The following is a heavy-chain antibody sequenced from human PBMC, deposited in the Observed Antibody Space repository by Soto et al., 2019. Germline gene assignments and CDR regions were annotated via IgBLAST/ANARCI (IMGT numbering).Heavy chain of an antibody. Sequence: GGSLRLSCAASGFTFSRSAMHWLRQAPGKGLEWVAVISHDERNTDYADSIKGRFTISRDNSKNTLYLQMNSLRAEDTAIYYCARGLDKVAGGAFDIWGQGTVVTVS. D-gene: IGHD3-16*01. CDR3: ARGLDKVAGGAFDI. V-gene: IGHV3-33*01. CDR2: ISHDERNT. J-gene: IGHJ3*02. CDR1: GFTFSRSA.